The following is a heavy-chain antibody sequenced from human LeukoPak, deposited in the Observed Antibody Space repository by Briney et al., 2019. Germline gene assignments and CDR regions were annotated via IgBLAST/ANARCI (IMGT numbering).Heavy chain of an antibody. D-gene: IGHD4-17*01. CDR2: ISAYNGNT. Sequence: ASVKVSCKASGYTFTSYGISWVRQAPGQGLEWMGWISAYNGNTNYAQNLRGRVTMTTDTSTRTAYMELRSLRSDDTALYYCARGYTATGNWYFDLWGRGTLVSVSS. CDR1: GYTFTSYG. V-gene: IGHV1-18*01. CDR3: ARGYTATGNWYFDL. J-gene: IGHJ2*01.